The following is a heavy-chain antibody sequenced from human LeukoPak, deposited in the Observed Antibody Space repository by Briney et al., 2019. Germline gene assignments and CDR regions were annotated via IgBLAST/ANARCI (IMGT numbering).Heavy chain of an antibody. D-gene: IGHD3-22*01. CDR1: GFTFSNYN. Sequence: GGSLRLSCAASGFTFSNYNMNWVRQAPGKGLEWVSSISYSSTNIYYADSVKGRFTISRDNAKKSLYLQMNSLRAEDTAVYYCARAGDYYDSSGYYYRVYYYYMDVWGKGTTVTVSS. CDR2: ISYSSTNI. CDR3: ARAGDYYDSSGYYYRVYYYYMDV. J-gene: IGHJ6*03. V-gene: IGHV3-21*01.